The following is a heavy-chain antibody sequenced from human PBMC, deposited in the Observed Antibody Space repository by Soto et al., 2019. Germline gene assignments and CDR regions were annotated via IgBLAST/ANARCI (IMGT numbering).Heavy chain of an antibody. J-gene: IGHJ6*02. V-gene: IGHV4-30-2*01. D-gene: IGHD3-3*01. Sequence: SETLSLTCGVFGGSINSGGYSWSWIRQPPGRGLEWIGNIYPSGSANYSPSLKTRVTISVDRSMNQFSLNLGSVTAADTAVYYCAREIFPYGMDVWGPGTTVTVSS. CDR1: GGSINSGGYS. CDR2: IYPSGSA. CDR3: AREIFPYGMDV.